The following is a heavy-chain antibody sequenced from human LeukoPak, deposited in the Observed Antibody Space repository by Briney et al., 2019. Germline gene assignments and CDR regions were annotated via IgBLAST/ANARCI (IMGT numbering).Heavy chain of an antibody. CDR2: ISGSGSNT. CDR3: AKGTYDTRGHFDY. V-gene: IGHV3-23*01. J-gene: IGHJ4*02. D-gene: IGHD3-22*01. Sequence: GGSLRLSCAASGFTFSSYAMTWVRQAPGKGLDGVAGISGSGSNTYYADSVKGRFTISRDNSKNTLYLQMNSLRAEDTAAYYCAKGTYDTRGHFDYWGQGTLVTVSS. CDR1: GFTFSSYA.